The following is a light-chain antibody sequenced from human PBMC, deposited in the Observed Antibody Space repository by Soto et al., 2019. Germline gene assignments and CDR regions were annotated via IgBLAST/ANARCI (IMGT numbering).Light chain of an antibody. CDR2: GAS. CDR3: QHYNNLPPFT. CDR1: EDIRTS. V-gene: IGKV1-33*01. Sequence: DIPMTQSPSSLSASVGARVSITCQASEDIRTSLSWFQHKPGRAPKLLFYGASYLETGVPSRFRGSGSGTDFTLTISSLQPEDIATYYCQHYNNLPPFTFGPGTIVDVK. J-gene: IGKJ3*01.